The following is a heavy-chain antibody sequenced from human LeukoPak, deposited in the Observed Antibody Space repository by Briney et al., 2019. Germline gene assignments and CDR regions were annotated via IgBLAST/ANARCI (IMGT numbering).Heavy chain of an antibody. CDR2: IYPGDSDT. Sequence: GESLKISCKGSGYSFTSYWIGWVRQMPGKGLEWMGIIYPGDSDTRYSPSFQGQVTISADKSISTAYLQWSSLKASDTAMYYCARPSQSLILRDAFDIWGQGTMVTVSS. CDR3: ARPSQSLILRDAFDI. J-gene: IGHJ3*02. D-gene: IGHD3-16*01. CDR1: GYSFTSYW. V-gene: IGHV5-51*01.